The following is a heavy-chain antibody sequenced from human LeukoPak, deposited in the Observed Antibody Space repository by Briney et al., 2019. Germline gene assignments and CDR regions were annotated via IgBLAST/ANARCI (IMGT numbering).Heavy chain of an antibody. J-gene: IGHJ6*02. V-gene: IGHV4-34*01. CDR1: GGSFSGYY. CDR2: INHSGST. Sequence: SETLSLTCAVYGGSFSGYYWSWIRQPPGKRLEWIGEINHSGSTNYNPSLKSRVTISVDTSKNQFSLKLSSVTAADTAVYYCARGRGSDNGYYYYYGMDVWGQGTTVTVSS. D-gene: IGHD3-10*01. CDR3: ARGRGSDNGYYYYYGMDV.